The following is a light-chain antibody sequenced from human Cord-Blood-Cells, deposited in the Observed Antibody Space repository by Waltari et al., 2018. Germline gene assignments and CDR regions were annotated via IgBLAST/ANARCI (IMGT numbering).Light chain of an antibody. V-gene: IGKV1-39*01. J-gene: IGKJ1*01. CDR3: QQYYSTPT. Sequence: DIQMTQSPSSLSASVGDRVTITCRASQSISSYLNWYQQKPGKAPKLLIYAASSLQSGVPDRFSGSGSGTDFTLTISSLQAEDVAVYYCQQYYSTPTFGQGTKVEIK. CDR2: AAS. CDR1: QSISSY.